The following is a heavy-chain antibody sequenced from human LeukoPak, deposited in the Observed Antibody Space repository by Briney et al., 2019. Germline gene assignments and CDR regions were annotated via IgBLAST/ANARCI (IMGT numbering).Heavy chain of an antibody. D-gene: IGHD4-17*01. J-gene: IGHJ3*02. CDR2: INPSGGST. CDR3: ARAAVTHANDAFDI. Sequence: ASVKVSCKTSGYTFTNYYIHWVRQAPGQGLEWMGIINPSGGSTSYAQKFQGRVTMTRDMSTSTVYMELSSLRSEDTAVYYCARAAVTHANDAFDIWGQGTMVTVSS. CDR1: GYTFTNYY. V-gene: IGHV1-46*01.